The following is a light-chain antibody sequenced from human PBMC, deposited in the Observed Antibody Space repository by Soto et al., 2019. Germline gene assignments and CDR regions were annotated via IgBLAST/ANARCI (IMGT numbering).Light chain of an antibody. Sequence: EILMTQSPATLSVSPGERATLSCRASQSVRSNLAWYQQKPGQAPRLLIFGATTRATGMPARFSGSGSGTEFTLTISSLQSEDFAVYYCQQYGSSPWTFGQGTKVEIK. V-gene: IGKV3-15*01. CDR3: QQYGSSPWT. CDR1: QSVRSN. J-gene: IGKJ1*01. CDR2: GAT.